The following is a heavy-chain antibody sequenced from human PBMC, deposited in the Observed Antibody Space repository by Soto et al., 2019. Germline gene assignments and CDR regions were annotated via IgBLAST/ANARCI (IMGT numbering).Heavy chain of an antibody. CDR3: AREGSYSLRYFDY. CDR1: GYTFTSYA. Sequence: QVQLVQSGAEVKKPGASVKVSCKASGYTFTSYAMHWVRQAPGQRLEWMGWINAGNGNTKYSQKFQGRVTITRDTSASTAYMELSSLRSGDTAVYYCAREGSYSLRYFDYWGQGTLVTVSS. V-gene: IGHV1-3*01. D-gene: IGHD1-26*01. CDR2: INAGNGNT. J-gene: IGHJ4*02.